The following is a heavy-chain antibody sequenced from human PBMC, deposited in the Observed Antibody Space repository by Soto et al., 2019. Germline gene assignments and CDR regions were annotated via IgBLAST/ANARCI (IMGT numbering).Heavy chain of an antibody. J-gene: IGHJ4*02. D-gene: IGHD6-13*01. V-gene: IGHV3-33*01. Sequence: GGSLRLSCAASGFTFSSYGMHWVRQAPGKGLEWVAVIWYDGSNKYYADSVKGRFTISRDNSKNTLYLQMNSLRAEDTAVYYCARDGSLAAAGEKPDYWGQGTLVTVSS. CDR3: ARDGSLAAAGEKPDY. CDR1: GFTFSSYG. CDR2: IWYDGSNK.